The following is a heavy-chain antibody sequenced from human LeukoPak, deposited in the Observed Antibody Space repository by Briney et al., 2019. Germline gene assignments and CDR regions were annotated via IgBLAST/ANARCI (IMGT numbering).Heavy chain of an antibody. CDR3: ARGYSSGKGNAFDI. V-gene: IGHV3-53*01. J-gene: IGHJ3*02. CDR2: IYSGGGK. Sequence: PGGSLRLSCAASGFSVSSNYMSWVRQAPGKGLEWVSVIYSGGGKYYSDSVRRGFTISSANSKNTLYLQMNSLRAEDTAVYYCARGYSSGKGNAFDIWGQGTMVTVSS. CDR1: GFSVSSNY. D-gene: IGHD6-19*01.